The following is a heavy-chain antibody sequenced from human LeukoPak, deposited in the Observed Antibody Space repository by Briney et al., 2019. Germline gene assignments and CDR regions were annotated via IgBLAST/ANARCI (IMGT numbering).Heavy chain of an antibody. CDR3: ARDRPDSSSWYWDY. Sequence: ASVKVSSKASGYTFTGYGISWVRQAPGQGVEWMGWISAYNSNTNYAQKLQGSVTMTPDTSTSTAYMEMRSLRSDDTAVYYCARDRPDSSSWYWDYCYQGTRVTVSS. CDR2: ISAYNSNT. J-gene: IGHJ4*02. CDR1: GYTFTGYG. D-gene: IGHD6-13*01. V-gene: IGHV1-18*01.